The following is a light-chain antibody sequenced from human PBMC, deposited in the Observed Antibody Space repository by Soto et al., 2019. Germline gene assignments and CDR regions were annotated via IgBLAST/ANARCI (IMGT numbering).Light chain of an antibody. CDR1: QSVGSK. Sequence: EIVMTQSPATLSVSPGERATLSCRASQSVGSKLAWYQQKPGQAPRLLIYGASTRATGIPASFSGSGSGTEFTLTISSLQSEDFATYYCQQATTFPTFGGGTKVEIK. CDR3: QQATTFPT. J-gene: IGKJ4*01. V-gene: IGKV3-15*01. CDR2: GAS.